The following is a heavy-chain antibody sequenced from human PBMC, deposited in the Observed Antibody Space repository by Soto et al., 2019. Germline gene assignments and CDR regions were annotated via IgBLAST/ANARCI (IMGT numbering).Heavy chain of an antibody. CDR3: ARGQYYYGSGSYYRGYYFDY. D-gene: IGHD3-10*01. CDR1: GGSISSYY. V-gene: IGHV4-59*08. Sequence: SETLSLTCTVSGGSISSYYWSWIRQPPGKGLEWIGYIYYSGSTGSTNYNPSLKSRVTISVDTSKNQFSLKLNSMTAADTAVYYCARGQYYYGSGSYYRGYYFDYWGQGTLVTVSS. CDR2: IYYSGSTGST. J-gene: IGHJ4*02.